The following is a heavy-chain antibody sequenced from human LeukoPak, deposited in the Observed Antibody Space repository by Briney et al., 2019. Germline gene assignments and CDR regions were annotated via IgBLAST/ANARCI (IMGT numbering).Heavy chain of an antibody. D-gene: IGHD3-10*01. V-gene: IGHV4-59*01. J-gene: IGHJ4*02. Sequence: ASETLSLTCTVSGGSISSYYWSWIRQPPGKGLEWIGYIYYTGSTNYNPSLKSRVTISVDTSKNQFSLKLSSVTAADTAVYYCARGNYYGSGSFPSYYFDYRGQGTLVTVSS. CDR2: IYYTGST. CDR3: ARGNYYGSGSFPSYYFDY. CDR1: GGSISSYY.